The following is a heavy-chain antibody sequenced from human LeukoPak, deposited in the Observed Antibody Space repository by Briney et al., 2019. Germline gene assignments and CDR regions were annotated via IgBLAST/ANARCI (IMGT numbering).Heavy chain of an antibody. D-gene: IGHD3-10*01. CDR3: AKDRYGSGSYTDY. CDR1: GFTFSSYA. V-gene: IGHV3-23*01. CDR2: ISGSGGST. J-gene: IGHJ4*02. Sequence: PGGSLRLSCAASGFTFSSYAMSWVRQAPGKGLEWVSAISGSGGSTYYADSVKGRFTTSRDNSKNTLYLQMNSLRAEDTAVYYCAKDRYGSGSYTDYWGQGTLVTVSS.